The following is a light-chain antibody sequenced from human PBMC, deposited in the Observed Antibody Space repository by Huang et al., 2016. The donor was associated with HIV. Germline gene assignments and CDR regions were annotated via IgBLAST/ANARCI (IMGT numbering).Light chain of an antibody. CDR3: QQYDNLPYT. Sequence: DIQMTQSPSSLSASVGDRVTITCQASPDINNYLNWYQQKPEKAPKRLISDASNLETGVPSRFSGTGSGTDFAFTISSLQPEDIATYYCQQYDNLPYTFGQGTKLDTK. V-gene: IGKV1-33*01. J-gene: IGKJ2*01. CDR1: PDINNY. CDR2: DAS.